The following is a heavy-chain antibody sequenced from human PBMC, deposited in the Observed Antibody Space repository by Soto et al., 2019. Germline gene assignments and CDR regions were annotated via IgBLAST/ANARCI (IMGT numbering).Heavy chain of an antibody. J-gene: IGHJ4*02. Sequence: QLQLQESGPGLVKPSETLSLTCTVSGGSISSSSYYWGWIRQPPGKGLEWIGSIYYSGSTYYNPSLKRRVTISVDTSKNQFSLKLCSVTAADTAVYYCARSFVEMATIGYWGQGTLVTVSS. CDR3: ARSFVEMATIGY. V-gene: IGHV4-39*01. CDR1: GGSISSSSYY. D-gene: IGHD5-12*01. CDR2: IYYSGST.